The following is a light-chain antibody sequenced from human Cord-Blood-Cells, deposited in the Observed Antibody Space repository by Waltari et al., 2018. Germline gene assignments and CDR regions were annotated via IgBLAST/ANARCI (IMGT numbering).Light chain of an antibody. J-gene: IGKJ4*01. V-gene: IGKV3-11*01. Sequence: IVLTQSPATLSLSPGESAPLSCRASQSVSSYLDWYQPKPGQAPRLLIYDASNRATGIPARFSGSGSGTDFTLTISSLEPEDFAVYYCQQRSNWLTFGGGTKVEIK. CDR2: DAS. CDR1: QSVSSY. CDR3: QQRSNWLT.